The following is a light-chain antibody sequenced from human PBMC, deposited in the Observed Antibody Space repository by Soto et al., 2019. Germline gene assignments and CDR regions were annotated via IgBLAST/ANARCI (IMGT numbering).Light chain of an antibody. CDR2: SNN. CDR1: SSNIGSNT. CDR3: AAWDDSLSGYV. Sequence: QSVLTQPPSPSGTAGQRVTISCSGSSSNIGSNTVNWYQQLPGTAPKLLIYSNNQRPSGVPDRFSGSKSGTSASLAISGLQSEDEADYYCAAWDDSLSGYVFGTGTKVTVL. V-gene: IGLV1-44*01. J-gene: IGLJ1*01.